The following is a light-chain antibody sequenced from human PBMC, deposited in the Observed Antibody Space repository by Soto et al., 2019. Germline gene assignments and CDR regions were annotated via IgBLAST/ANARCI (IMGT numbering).Light chain of an antibody. CDR1: QSIGYD. J-gene: IGKJ1*01. CDR2: SAF. V-gene: IGKV3-15*01. Sequence: EIVMTQSPVTLSVSPGEGATLSCRASQSIGYDLAWYRQKPGQAPRLLIFSAFGRATGIPARFSGSASGTEFTLTISSLQSEDFAFYYCQQYNNWPQTFGQGTKVEIK. CDR3: QQYNNWPQT.